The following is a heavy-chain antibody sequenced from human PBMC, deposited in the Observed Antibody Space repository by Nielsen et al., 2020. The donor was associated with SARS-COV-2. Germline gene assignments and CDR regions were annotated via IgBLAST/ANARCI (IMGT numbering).Heavy chain of an antibody. CDR1: GYSFTSYW. J-gene: IGHJ4*02. CDR3: AVQDYYDSSGYSIDY. D-gene: IGHD3-22*01. V-gene: IGHV5-10-1*01. Sequence: KVSCKGSGYSFTSYWISWVRQMPGKGLEWMGRIDPSDSYTNYSPSFQGHVTISADKSISTAHLQWSSLKASDTAMYYCAVQDYYDSSGYSIDYWGQGTLVTVSS. CDR2: IDPSDSYT.